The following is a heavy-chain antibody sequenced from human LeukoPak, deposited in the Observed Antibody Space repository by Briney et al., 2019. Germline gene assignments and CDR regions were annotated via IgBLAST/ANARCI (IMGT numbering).Heavy chain of an antibody. V-gene: IGHV3-43D*04. J-gene: IGHJ4*02. CDR1: GFTFDDYA. D-gene: IGHD3-10*01. Sequence: PGGSLRLSCAASGFTFDDYAMHWVRQAPGKGLEWVSLISWDGGSTYYADSVKGRFTISRDNSKNSLYLQMNSLRAEDTALYYCAKDLFGGGGWGADYWGQGTLVTVSS. CDR3: AKDLFGGGGWGADY. CDR2: ISWDGGST.